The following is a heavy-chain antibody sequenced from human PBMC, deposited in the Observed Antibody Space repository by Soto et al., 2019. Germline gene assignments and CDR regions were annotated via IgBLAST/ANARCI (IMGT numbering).Heavy chain of an antibody. J-gene: IGHJ6*02. CDR2: IKQDGSEK. Sequence: EVQLVESGGGLVQPGGSLRLSCADSGISFSDYWMTWVRQAPGKGLEWVASIKQDGSEKSYVDSVEGRFTISRDNAKNSLYLQTDSLRVGDTAVYYCARGGVYSTSSLPRFYYYAMDVWGQGTTVTVSS. CDR3: ARGGVYSTSSLPRFYYYAMDV. CDR1: GISFSDYW. V-gene: IGHV3-7*01. D-gene: IGHD6-6*01.